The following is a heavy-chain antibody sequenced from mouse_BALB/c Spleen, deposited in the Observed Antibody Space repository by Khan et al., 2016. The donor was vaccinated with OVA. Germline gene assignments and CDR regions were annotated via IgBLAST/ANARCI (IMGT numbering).Heavy chain of an antibody. V-gene: IGHV1-4*01. J-gene: IGHJ3*01. D-gene: IGHD2-14*01. CDR3: EGGGSCERHDGWFAY. Sequence: VQLQESGAELARPGTSMKMSCKASGYTFTSYTIHWIKQRPGQGLEWIGYINPSNGYTNYNQKFKDKATLTADKSSTTAYMQLSSLTSDDSAVYNSEGGGSCERHDGWFAYWGQGTLVTVSA. CDR1: GYTFTSYT. CDR2: INPSNGYT.